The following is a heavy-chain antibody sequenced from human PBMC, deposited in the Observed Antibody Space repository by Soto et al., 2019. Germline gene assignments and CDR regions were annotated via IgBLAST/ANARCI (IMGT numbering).Heavy chain of an antibody. Sequence: QGQLVQSGAEVRKPGASEKVSCKASGYSFTTYSVHWVRQAPGQGLEWMGWITGGSGNTRYSQSLQGRVTITRDRSASTAYLELSSLTSEDTAVYYCARKLGTTPYYYLAMDVWGRGTSVTVSS. CDR3: ARKLGTTPYYYLAMDV. D-gene: IGHD7-27*01. V-gene: IGHV1-3*01. CDR1: GYSFTTYS. CDR2: ITGGSGNT. J-gene: IGHJ6*02.